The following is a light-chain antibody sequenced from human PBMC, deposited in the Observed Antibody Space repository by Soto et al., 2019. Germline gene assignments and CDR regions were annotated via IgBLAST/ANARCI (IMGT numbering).Light chain of an antibody. J-gene: IGLJ2*01. Sequence: QSVLTQPPSASGTPGQMVTISCSGSSSNIGSNTVTWYQHLPGTAPKLLIYSNDQRPSGVPDRFSGSKSGTSASLAISGLQSEDEADYCCASWDDSRKGVVFGGGTKLTVL. CDR2: SND. CDR1: SSNIGSNT. V-gene: IGLV1-44*01. CDR3: ASWDDSRKGVV.